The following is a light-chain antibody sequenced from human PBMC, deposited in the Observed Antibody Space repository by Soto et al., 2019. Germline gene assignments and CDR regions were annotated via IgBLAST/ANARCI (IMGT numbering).Light chain of an antibody. V-gene: IGLV2-14*01. CDR1: NSDIGTYNY. CDR2: EVS. CDR3: TSYTSRNKEVV. Sequence: QSALTQPASVSGSPGQSITISCTGTNSDIGTYNYVSWYQQYPGKAPKLMIYEVSSRPSGVSNRFSASKSDNTASLTISGLQAEDEADYYCTSYTSRNKEVVFGGGTKLTVL. J-gene: IGLJ3*02.